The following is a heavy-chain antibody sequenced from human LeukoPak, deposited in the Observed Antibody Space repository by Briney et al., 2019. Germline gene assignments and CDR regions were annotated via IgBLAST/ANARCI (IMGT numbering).Heavy chain of an antibody. J-gene: IGHJ4*02. CDR3: ARSSLVAVDY. CDR1: GGSISSYY. V-gene: IGHV4-59*01. Sequence: SETLSLTCTDSGGSISSYYWSWIRQPPGKGLEWIGYIYYSGSTNYNPSLKSRVTISVDTSKNQFSLKLSSVTAADTAVYYCARSSLVAVDYWGQGTLVTVSS. D-gene: IGHD5-12*01. CDR2: IYYSGST.